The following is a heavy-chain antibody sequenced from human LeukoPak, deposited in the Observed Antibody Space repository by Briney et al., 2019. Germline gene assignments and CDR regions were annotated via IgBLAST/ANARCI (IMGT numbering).Heavy chain of an antibody. Sequence: AASVKVSCKASGYSFTDYYIHWVRQAPGQGLEWMGIINPSGGPTSNAQKFQGRVTMTRDTATTTAYMELSSLRSEDTAVYYCARGHRRDGYNTDYWGQGTLVTVSS. D-gene: IGHD5-24*01. J-gene: IGHJ4*02. CDR1: GYSFTDYY. CDR2: INPSGGPT. V-gene: IGHV1-46*01. CDR3: ARGHRRDGYNTDY.